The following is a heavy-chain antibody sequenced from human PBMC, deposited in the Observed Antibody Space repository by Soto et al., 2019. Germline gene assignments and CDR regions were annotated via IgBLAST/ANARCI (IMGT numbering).Heavy chain of an antibody. CDR3: ARGRVVVAAIDY. CDR1: GFTFSSYA. V-gene: IGHV3-30-3*01. J-gene: IGHJ4*02. CDR2: ISYDGSNK. Sequence: QVQLVESGGGVVQPGRSLRLSCAASGFTFSSYAMHWVRQAPGKGLEWVAVISYDGSNKYYADSVRGRFTISRDNSKNTLYLQMNSLRAEDTAVYYCARGRVVVAAIDYWGQGTLVTVSS. D-gene: IGHD2-15*01.